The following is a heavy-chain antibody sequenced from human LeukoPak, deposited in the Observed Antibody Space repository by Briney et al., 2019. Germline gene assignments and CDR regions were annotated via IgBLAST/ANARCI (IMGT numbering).Heavy chain of an antibody. Sequence: GGSLRLSCAASGFPFSSHWLSWFRQSPGKGLEWVAHINQDGSEKYYVDSVKGRFTISRDNSKNTLYLQMNSLRTDDTAVYYCTKVRSGSSNWALRVFDYWGQGAPVTVSS. CDR1: GFPFSSHW. D-gene: IGHD4-11*01. V-gene: IGHV3-7*03. CDR2: INQDGSEK. J-gene: IGHJ4*02. CDR3: TKVRSGSSNWALRVFDY.